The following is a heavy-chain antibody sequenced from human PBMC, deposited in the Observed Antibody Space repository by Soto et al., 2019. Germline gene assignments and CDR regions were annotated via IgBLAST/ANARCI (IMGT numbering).Heavy chain of an antibody. V-gene: IGHV1-46*03. CDR1: GYTFTSYY. CDR2: INPSGGST. CDR3: ARTRCSSTSCYARGLKRAFDI. Sequence: ASVKVSCKASGYTFTSYYMHWVRQAPGQGLEWMGIINPSGGSTSYAQKFQGRVTMTRDTSTSTVYMELSSLRSEDTAVYYCARTRCSSTSCYARGLKRAFDIWGQGTMVTVSS. J-gene: IGHJ3*02. D-gene: IGHD2-2*01.